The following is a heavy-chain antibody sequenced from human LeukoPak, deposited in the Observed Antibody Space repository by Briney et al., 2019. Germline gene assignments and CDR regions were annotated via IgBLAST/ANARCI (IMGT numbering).Heavy chain of an antibody. CDR3: ARVSRIAVIDY. D-gene: IGHD6-19*01. CDR1: GGSISSSSYY. CDR2: IYYSGST. Sequence: SETLSLTCTVSGGSISSSSYYWGWIRQPPGKGLEWIGSIYYSGSTYYNPSLKSRVTISVDTSKNQFSLKLSSVTAADTAVYYCARVSRIAVIDYWGQGTLVTVSS. J-gene: IGHJ4*02. V-gene: IGHV4-39*07.